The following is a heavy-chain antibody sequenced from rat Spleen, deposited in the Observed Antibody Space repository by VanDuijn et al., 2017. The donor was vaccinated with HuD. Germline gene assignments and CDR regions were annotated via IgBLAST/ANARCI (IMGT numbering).Heavy chain of an antibody. Sequence: EVQLQESGPGLVKPSQSLSLTCSVAGYSITSTYRWNWIRKFPGNKLEWMGFINSAGSTNYNPSLKSRISITRDTSKNQFFLKVNSVTTEETATCYCAREDYYYDGTYYPYWYFDFWGPGTMVTVSS. CDR3: AREDYYYDGTYYPYWYFDF. CDR1: GYSITSTYR. CDR2: INSAGST. J-gene: IGHJ1*01. V-gene: IGHV3-3*01. D-gene: IGHD1-12*02.